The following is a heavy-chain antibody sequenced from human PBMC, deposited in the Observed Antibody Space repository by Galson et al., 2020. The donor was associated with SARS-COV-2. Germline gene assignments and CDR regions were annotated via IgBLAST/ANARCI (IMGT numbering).Heavy chain of an antibody. CDR2: IGTAGDT. CDR3: ARASHYWLVSYLDV. Sequence: GGSLRLSCAASGFTFSSYDMHWVRQATGKGLEWVSAIGTAGDTYYPGSVKGRFTISRENAKNSLDLQMNSLRAGDTAVYYCARASHYWLVSYLDVWGKGTTVTVSS. D-gene: IGHD3-9*01. CDR1: GFTFSSYD. J-gene: IGHJ6*03. V-gene: IGHV3-13*01.